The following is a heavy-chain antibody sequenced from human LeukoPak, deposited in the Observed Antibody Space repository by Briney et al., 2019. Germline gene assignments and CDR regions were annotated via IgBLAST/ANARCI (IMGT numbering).Heavy chain of an antibody. CDR1: GGSLSSYY. CDR3: ARGAKLYGSGSYYAFDI. Sequence: SETLSLTCTVSGGSLSSYYWSWIRQPPGKGLEWVGYIYYSGSTNYNPPLKSRVTISVDTSKNQFSLKLSSVTAADTAVYYCARGAKLYGSGSYYAFDIWGQGTMVTVSS. D-gene: IGHD3-10*01. CDR2: IYYSGST. V-gene: IGHV4-59*01. J-gene: IGHJ3*02.